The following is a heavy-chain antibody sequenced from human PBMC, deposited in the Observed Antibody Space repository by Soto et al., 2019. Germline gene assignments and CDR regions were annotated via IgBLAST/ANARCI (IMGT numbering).Heavy chain of an antibody. CDR2: IIPIFGTA. Sequence: GASVKLSCKASGGTFSSYAISWVRQAPGQGLEWMGGIIPIFGTANYAQKFQGRVTITADESTSTAYMELSSLRSEDTAVYYCARDKWKQQLGALDYWGQGTQVTVSS. CDR1: GGTFSSYA. J-gene: IGHJ4*02. CDR3: ARDKWKQQLGALDY. V-gene: IGHV1-69*13. D-gene: IGHD6-13*01.